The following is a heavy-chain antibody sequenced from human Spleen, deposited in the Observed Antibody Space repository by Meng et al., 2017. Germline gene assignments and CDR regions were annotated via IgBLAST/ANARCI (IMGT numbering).Heavy chain of an antibody. V-gene: IGHV1-69*04. D-gene: IGHD6-19*01. CDR3: AGSSGWTHSGYYYYGMDV. Sequence: SVKVSCKASGYTFTSYGISWVRQAPGQGLEWMGRIIPLLDRADYSQKFQGRVTITADKSTSTAYLELSSLRSEDTAVYYCAGSSGWTHSGYYYYGMDVWGQGTTVTVSS. CDR2: IIPLLDRA. CDR1: GYTFTSYG. J-gene: IGHJ6*02.